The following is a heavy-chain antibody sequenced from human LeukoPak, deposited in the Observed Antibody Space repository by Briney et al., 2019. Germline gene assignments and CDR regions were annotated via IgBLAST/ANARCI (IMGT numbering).Heavy chain of an antibody. CDR2: ISWNSGSI. Sequence: GGSLRLSCAASGFTVSSNYMSWVRQAPGKGLEWVSGISWNSGSIGYADSVKGRFTISRDNAKNSLYLQMNSLRAEDTALYYCAKDKGGRYDSSGYYYGLMDYWGQGTLVTVSS. D-gene: IGHD3-22*01. CDR1: GFTVSSNY. V-gene: IGHV3-9*01. CDR3: AKDKGGRYDSSGYYYGLMDY. J-gene: IGHJ4*02.